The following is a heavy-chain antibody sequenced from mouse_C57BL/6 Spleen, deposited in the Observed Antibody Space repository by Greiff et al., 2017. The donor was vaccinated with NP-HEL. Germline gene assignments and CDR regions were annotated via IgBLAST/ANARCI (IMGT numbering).Heavy chain of an antibody. CDR1: GYTFTDYY. J-gene: IGHJ4*01. V-gene: IGHV1-26*01. CDR2: INPNNGGT. D-gene: IGHD3-2*02. CDR3: ARRQLRLHGYAMDY. Sequence: EVQLQQSGPELVKPGASVKISCKASGYTFTDYYINWVKQSHGKSLEWIGDINPNNGGTSYNQKFKGKATLTVDKSSSTAYMELRSLTSEDSAVYYCARRQLRLHGYAMDYWGQGTSVTVSS.